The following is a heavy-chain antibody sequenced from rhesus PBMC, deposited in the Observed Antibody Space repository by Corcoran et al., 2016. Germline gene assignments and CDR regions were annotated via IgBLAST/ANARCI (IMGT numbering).Heavy chain of an antibody. CDR2: IYWDENK. CDR1: GFSLSTSGMG. CDR3: ARVRRVYEDDYGYYYSYFDY. Sequence: QVTLKESGPALVKPTQTLTLTCTFSGFSLSTSGMGVGWIRQPPGKALEWLASIYWDENKYYRTSLKSRLTTSKDTSKNQVVLTMTNMDPVDTATYTCARVRRVYEDDYGYYYSYFDYWGQGVLVTVSS. D-gene: IGHD3-9*01. J-gene: IGHJ4*01. V-gene: IGHV2S1*01.